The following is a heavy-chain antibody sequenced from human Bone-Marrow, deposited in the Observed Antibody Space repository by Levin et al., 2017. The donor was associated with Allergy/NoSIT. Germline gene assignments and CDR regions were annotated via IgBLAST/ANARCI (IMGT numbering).Heavy chain of an antibody. CDR2: IIPIFGTA. D-gene: IGHD6-19*01. CDR1: GGTFSSYA. Sequence: GASVKVSCKASGGTFSSYAISWVRQAPGQGLEWMGGIIPIFGTANYAQKFQGRVTITADESTSTAYMELSSLRSEDTAVYYCARTRIAVAGTCFDYWGQGTLVTVSS. V-gene: IGHV1-69*13. CDR3: ARTRIAVAGTCFDY. J-gene: IGHJ4*02.